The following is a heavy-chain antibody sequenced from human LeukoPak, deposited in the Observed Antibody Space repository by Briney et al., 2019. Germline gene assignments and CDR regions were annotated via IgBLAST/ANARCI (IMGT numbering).Heavy chain of an antibody. CDR2: INSDGTST. CDR1: GFTFSTTW. V-gene: IGHV3-74*01. J-gene: IGHJ4*02. D-gene: IGHD1-26*01. Sequence: GGSLRLSCGASGFTFSTTWMHWVRQAPGKGLVCVSRINSDGTSTVYADSVKGRFTISRDNAKSTVYLQMSGLGVDDTAVYYCARDNYYSIDYWGQGTLVTVSS. CDR3: ARDNYYSIDY.